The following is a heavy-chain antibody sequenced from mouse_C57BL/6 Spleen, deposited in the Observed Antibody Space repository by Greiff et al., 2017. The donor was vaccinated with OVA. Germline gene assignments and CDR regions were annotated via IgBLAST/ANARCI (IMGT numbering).Heavy chain of an antibody. Sequence: EVHLVESGAGLVKPGGSLKLSCAASGFTFSSYAMSWVRQTPEKRLEWVAYISSGGGYIYYADTVKGRFTISRDNARNTLYLQMSSLKSEDTAMYYCTREGSGYFDYWGQGTTLTVSS. V-gene: IGHV5-9-1*02. CDR2: ISSGGGYI. CDR1: GFTFSSYA. J-gene: IGHJ2*01. D-gene: IGHD4-1*01. CDR3: TREGSGYFDY.